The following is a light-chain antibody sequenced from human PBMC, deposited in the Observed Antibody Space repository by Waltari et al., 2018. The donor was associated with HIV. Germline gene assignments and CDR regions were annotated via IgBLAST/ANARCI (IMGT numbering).Light chain of an antibody. V-gene: IGKV1-5*03. Sequence: DVQMTQSPSTLSASVGDRVSITCRDSRIVDYWLAWYQQKPGQPPKLLNYKTSYLESGVPTRFSGSGSGADFTLTIDGLQPEDFATYYCQQYNSHSYTFGQGTKLDIK. CDR1: RIVDYW. CDR3: QQYNSHSYT. J-gene: IGKJ2*01. CDR2: KTS.